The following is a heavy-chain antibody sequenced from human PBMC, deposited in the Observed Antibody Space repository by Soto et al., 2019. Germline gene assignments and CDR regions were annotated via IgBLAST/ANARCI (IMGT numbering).Heavy chain of an antibody. D-gene: IGHD6-13*01. V-gene: IGHV3-30-3*01. CDR1: GFTFSSYA. CDR3: ARDLGGSSWYYFDY. J-gene: IGHJ4*02. CDR2: ISYDGSNK. Sequence: GGSLRLSCAASGFTFSSYAMHWVRQAPGKGLEWVAVISYDGSNKYYADSVKGRFTISRDNSKNTLYLQMNSLRAEDTAVYYCARDLGGSSWYYFDYWGQGT.